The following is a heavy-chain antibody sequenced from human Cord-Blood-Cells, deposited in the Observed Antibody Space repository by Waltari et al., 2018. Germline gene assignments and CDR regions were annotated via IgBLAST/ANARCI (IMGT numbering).Heavy chain of an antibody. Sequence: QVQLQASGPGLVKPSETLSLTCTVSGGSISSYYWSWIRQPAGKGLEWIGRIYTSGSTNHNPTLKSRVTMSVDTSKNQFSLKLSSVTAADTAVYYCARDVRFLEWPHNWFDPWGQGTLVTVSS. D-gene: IGHD3-3*01. CDR3: ARDVRFLEWPHNWFDP. V-gene: IGHV4-4*07. J-gene: IGHJ5*02. CDR2: IYTSGST. CDR1: GGSISSYY.